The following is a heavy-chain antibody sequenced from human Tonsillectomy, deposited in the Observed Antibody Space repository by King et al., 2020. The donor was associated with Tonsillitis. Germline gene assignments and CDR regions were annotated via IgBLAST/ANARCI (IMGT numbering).Heavy chain of an antibody. Sequence: QLVQSGGGLVKPGGSLRLSCATSGFTFKNYDMNWVRQAPGKGLEWVSSIRISSRNMYYADSLKGRFTISRDNAKNSLYLQMNSLRAEDTAVYYCAKDKGAEYYDSGRGAFDMWGQGTMVIVSS. CDR3: AKDKGAEYYDSGRGAFDM. V-gene: IGHV3-21*03. CDR1: GFTFKNYD. D-gene: IGHD3-22*01. J-gene: IGHJ3*02. CDR2: IRISSRNM.